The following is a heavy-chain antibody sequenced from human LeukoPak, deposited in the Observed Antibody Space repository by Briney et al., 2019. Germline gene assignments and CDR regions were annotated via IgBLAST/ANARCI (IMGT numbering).Heavy chain of an antibody. D-gene: IGHD6-19*01. CDR1: GVTFSSHS. CDR3: ARSSGWYHRGPDYYYYYMDV. CDR2: ISSSSHYI. J-gene: IGHJ6*03. Sequence: GGSLSLSCAASGVTFSSHSMKWVRQAPGKGLEWVSSISSSSHYIYYADSVKGRFTISRDNAKNSLYLQMNSLRAEDTAIYYCARSSGWYHRGPDYYYYYMDVWGKGTTVTVS. V-gene: IGHV3-21*01.